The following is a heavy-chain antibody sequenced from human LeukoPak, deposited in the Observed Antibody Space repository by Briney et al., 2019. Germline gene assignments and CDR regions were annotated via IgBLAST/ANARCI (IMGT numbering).Heavy chain of an antibody. CDR2: ISYSGST. CDR3: AREPYMGGAYYFDC. D-gene: IGHD3-16*01. CDR1: GDSISSYY. V-gene: IGHV4-59*12. Sequence: PSETLSLTCTVSGDSISSYYWSWIRQPPGKGLEWIGYISYSGSTNYNPSLKSRVTISVDTSKNQFSLKLSSVTAADTAVYYCAREPYMGGAYYFDCWGQGTLVTVSS. J-gene: IGHJ4*02.